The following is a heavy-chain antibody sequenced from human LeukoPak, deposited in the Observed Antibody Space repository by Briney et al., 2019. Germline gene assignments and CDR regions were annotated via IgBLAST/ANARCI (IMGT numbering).Heavy chain of an antibody. V-gene: IGHV3-30-3*01. CDR2: ISYDGSNK. J-gene: IGHJ3*02. Sequence: GGSLRLSCAASGFTFSSYAMHWVRQAPGKGLEWVAVISYDGSNKYYADSVKGRFTISRDNSKNTLYLQMNSLRAEDTAVYYCASDIREAPPDAFDIWGQGTMVTVSS. CDR1: GFTFSSYA. D-gene: IGHD3-3*02. CDR3: ASDIREAPPDAFDI.